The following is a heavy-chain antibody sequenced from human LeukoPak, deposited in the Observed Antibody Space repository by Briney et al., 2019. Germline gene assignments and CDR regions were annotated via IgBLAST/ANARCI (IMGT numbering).Heavy chain of an antibody. CDR2: INHSGST. CDR3: ARRLDV. J-gene: IGHJ6*02. CDR1: GGSFRGYY. Sequence: PSETLPLTCAVYGGSFRGYYWTLIRQPPGKGLEWIGEINHSGSTNYNPSLKSRVTISVDTSKNQFSLKLTSVTAADTAVYYCARRLDVWGQGTTVTVSS. V-gene: IGHV4-34*01.